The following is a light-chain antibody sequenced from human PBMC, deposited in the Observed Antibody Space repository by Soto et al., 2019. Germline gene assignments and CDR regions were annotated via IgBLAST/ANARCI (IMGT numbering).Light chain of an antibody. CDR3: QQYNSYSRT. CDR2: DAS. V-gene: IGKV1-5*01. Sequence: DIQMTQSPSTLSASVGDRVTITCRASQSISSWLAWYQQKPGKAPKLLIYDASSLESGVPSRFSGSGSGTEFTLTISSLQPDDFATDDCQQYNSYSRTFGQGTKVEIK. CDR1: QSISSW. J-gene: IGKJ1*01.